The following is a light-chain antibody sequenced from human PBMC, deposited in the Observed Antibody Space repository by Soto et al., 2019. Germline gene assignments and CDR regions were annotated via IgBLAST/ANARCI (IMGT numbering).Light chain of an antibody. CDR3: QKYNSYRA. Sequence: DIQMTQSPSTLSASVGDRVTITCRASQSIDSWLAWHQQKPGKAPKLLISKASSLESGVPSRFSGSGSGTEFTLTISSLQPDDFATYYCQKYNSYRAFGQGTKVEI. CDR2: KAS. V-gene: IGKV1-5*03. CDR1: QSIDSW. J-gene: IGKJ1*01.